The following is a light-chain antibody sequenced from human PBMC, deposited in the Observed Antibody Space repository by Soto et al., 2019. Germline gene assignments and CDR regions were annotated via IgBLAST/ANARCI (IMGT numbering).Light chain of an antibody. Sequence: EIVLTQSPGTLSLSPGEGATLSCRASHSVASTYLAWYQQKPGLAPRLIIYGASNRASGTQDRFSGGGSGTDFTLTVSRLEPEDFAVYYCQQYGSSSFTFGQGTKLEIK. CDR1: HSVASTY. CDR2: GAS. J-gene: IGKJ2*01. CDR3: QQYGSSSFT. V-gene: IGKV3-20*01.